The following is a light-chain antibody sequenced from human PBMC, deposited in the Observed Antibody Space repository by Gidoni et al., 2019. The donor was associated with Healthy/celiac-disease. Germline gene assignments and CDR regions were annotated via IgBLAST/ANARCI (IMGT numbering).Light chain of an antibody. J-gene: IGKJ5*01. Sequence: DIVLTQSPATLSLSPGERATLSCRASQSVSSYLAWYQQKPGQAPRLLIYEAPNSATGIPARFSGSGSWTDFTLAICSLVPEDFAVYYCQQRRNWPITFGQGTRLEIK. V-gene: IGKV3-11*01. CDR1: QSVSSY. CDR3: QQRRNWPIT. CDR2: EAP.